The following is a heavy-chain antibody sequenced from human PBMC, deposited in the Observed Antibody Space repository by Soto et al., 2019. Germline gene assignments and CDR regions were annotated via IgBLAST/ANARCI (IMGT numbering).Heavy chain of an antibody. D-gene: IGHD5-12*01. J-gene: IGHJ4*02. CDR1: GFTVSNNY. CDR3: ARAGVATTHYFDC. CDR2: IYSAGNT. Sequence: PGGSLRLSCAASGFTVSNNYMSWVRQAPGKGLEWVSVIYSAGNTYYADSVRGRFTISRDNSKNTLYLQMNSLRAEDTAVYYCARAGVATTHYFDCWGQGTLVTVSS. V-gene: IGHV3-66*01.